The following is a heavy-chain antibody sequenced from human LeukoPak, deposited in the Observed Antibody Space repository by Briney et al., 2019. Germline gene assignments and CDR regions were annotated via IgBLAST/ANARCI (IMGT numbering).Heavy chain of an antibody. Sequence: PGRSLRLSCAASGFTFDDYAMHLVRQAPGKGLEWVSGISWNSGNIGYADSVKGRFAISRDSAKNSLYLQMNSLRAEDMALYYCAKGYSYDMTYYFDYWGQGTLVTVSS. V-gene: IGHV3-9*03. J-gene: IGHJ4*02. CDR1: GFTFDDYA. CDR2: ISWNSGNI. CDR3: AKGYSYDMTYYFDY. D-gene: IGHD5-18*01.